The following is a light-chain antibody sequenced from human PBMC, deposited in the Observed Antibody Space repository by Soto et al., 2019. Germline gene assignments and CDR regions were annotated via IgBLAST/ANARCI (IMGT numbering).Light chain of an antibody. Sequence: DIQMTQSPSSLSASVGDRVTITCQASQDISNYLNWYQQKPGKAPKLLIYDASNLEAGVPSRFSGSGSGTEFTLTISSLQPDDFATYYCQQYNSYSFGQRTKVDI. V-gene: IGKV1-33*01. CDR1: QDISNY. J-gene: IGKJ1*01. CDR3: QQYNSYS. CDR2: DAS.